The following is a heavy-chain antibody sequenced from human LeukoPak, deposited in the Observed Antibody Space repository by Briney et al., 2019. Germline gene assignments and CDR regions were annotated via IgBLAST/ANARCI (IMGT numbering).Heavy chain of an antibody. Sequence: ASVKVSCKVSGYTLTELSMHWVRQAPGQGLEWMGIINPSGGSTSYAQKFQGRVTMTRDMSTSTVYMELRSLRSDDTAVYYCARELGPVNWFDPWGQGTLVTVSS. CDR1: GYTLTELS. CDR3: ARELGPVNWFDP. CDR2: INPSGGST. J-gene: IGHJ5*02. D-gene: IGHD7-27*01. V-gene: IGHV1-46*01.